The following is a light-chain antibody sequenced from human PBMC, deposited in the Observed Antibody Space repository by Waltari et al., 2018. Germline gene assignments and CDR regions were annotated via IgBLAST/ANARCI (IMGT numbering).Light chain of an antibody. Sequence: QSALTQPASVSGSPGQSLTISCTGTSRAVGGDTYVSWYQQHPGKAPKLMIYDVSKRPSGVSNRFSGSKSGNTASLTISGLQAEDEADYYCSSYTSSSTLVFGGGTKLTVL. CDR3: SSYTSSSTLV. CDR1: SRAVGGDTY. V-gene: IGLV2-14*01. CDR2: DVS. J-gene: IGLJ2*01.